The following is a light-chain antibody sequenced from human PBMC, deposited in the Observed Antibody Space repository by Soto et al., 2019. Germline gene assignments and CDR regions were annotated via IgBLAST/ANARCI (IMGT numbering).Light chain of an antibody. J-gene: IGLJ3*02. CDR2: EAT. Sequence: QSALTQPASVSGSPGQSITISCTGSSSDVGSYTFVSWYQHHPGKAPKVMIYEATKRPSGVSHRFSGSKSGNTASLTISGLQAEDEGEYYCCSYGGSMTWVFGGGTKLTVL. CDR1: SSDVGSYTF. V-gene: IGLV2-23*01. CDR3: CSYGGSMTWV.